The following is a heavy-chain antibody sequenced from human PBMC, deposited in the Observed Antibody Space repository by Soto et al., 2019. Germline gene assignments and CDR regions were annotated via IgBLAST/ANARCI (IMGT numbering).Heavy chain of an antibody. J-gene: IGHJ6*02. CDR1: GGTFSSYA. V-gene: IGHV1-69*13. D-gene: IGHD5-18*01. CDR2: IIPIFGTA. Sequence: SVKVSCKASGGTFSSYAISWVRQAPGQGLEWMGGIIPIFGTANYAQKFQGRVTITADESTSTAYMELGSLRSEDTAVYYCARRWVSGGYSYSYTPRPYYYGMDFWGQGTTVTVSS. CDR3: ARRWVSGGYSYSYTPRPYYYGMDF.